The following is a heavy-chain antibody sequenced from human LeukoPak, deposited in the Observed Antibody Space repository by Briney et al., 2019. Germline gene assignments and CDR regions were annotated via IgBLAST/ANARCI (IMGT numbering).Heavy chain of an antibody. D-gene: IGHD6-6*01. CDR2: IWYDGSNK. CDR1: GFTFSSYG. J-gene: IGHJ4*02. Sequence: GRSLRLSCAASGFTFSSYGMHWVRQAPGKGLEWVAVIWYDGSNKYYADSVKGRFTISRDNSKNTLYLQMNSLRAEDTAVYYCARGEEQLVHFDYWGQGTLVTVSS. V-gene: IGHV3-33*01. CDR3: ARGEEQLVHFDY.